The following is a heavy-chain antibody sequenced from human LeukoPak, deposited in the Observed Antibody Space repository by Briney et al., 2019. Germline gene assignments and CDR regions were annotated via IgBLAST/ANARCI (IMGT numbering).Heavy chain of an antibody. CDR3: ARASSTINWFDP. CDR2: INPNSGGT. D-gene: IGHD6-13*01. V-gene: IGHV1-2*02. Sequence: ASVKVSCKASGYTFTGYYMHWVRQAPGQGLEWMGWINPNSGGTNYAQKFQGRVTMTRDTSISTAYMELCRLRSDDTAVYYCARASSTINWFDPWGQGTLVTVSS. CDR1: GYTFTGYY. J-gene: IGHJ5*02.